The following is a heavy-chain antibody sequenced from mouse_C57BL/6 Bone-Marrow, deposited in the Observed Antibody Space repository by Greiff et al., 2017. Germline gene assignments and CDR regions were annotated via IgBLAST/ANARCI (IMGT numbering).Heavy chain of an antibody. J-gene: IGHJ2*01. D-gene: IGHD4-1*01. CDR2: ILPGSGST. Sequence: QVQLQQSGDERRKTGGGGKRGGQAPGSPFPCSFIYFLNQMPGHGLEWIGEILPGSGSTNYNEKFKGKATFTADTSSNTAYMQLSSLTTEDSAIYYCARRNWDGGFDYWGQGTTLTVSS. V-gene: IGHV1-9*01. CDR3: ARRNWDGGFDY. CDR1: GSPFPCSF.